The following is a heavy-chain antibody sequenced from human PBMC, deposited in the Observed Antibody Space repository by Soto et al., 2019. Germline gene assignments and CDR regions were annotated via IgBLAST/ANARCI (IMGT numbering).Heavy chain of an antibody. CDR2: IWYDGSNK. V-gene: IGHV3-33*01. CDR3: ARSPGIAVADY. CDR1: GFTFSSYG. D-gene: IGHD6-19*01. Sequence: GSLILSCAASGFTFSSYGMHWVRQAPGKGLEWVAVIWYDGSNKYYADSVKGRFTISRDNSKNTLYLQMNSLRAEDTAVYYCARSPGIAVADYWGQGTLVTVSS. J-gene: IGHJ4*02.